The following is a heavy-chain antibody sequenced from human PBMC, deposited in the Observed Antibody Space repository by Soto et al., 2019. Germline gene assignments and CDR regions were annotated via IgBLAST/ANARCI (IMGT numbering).Heavy chain of an antibody. CDR3: ARDRFFDY. CDR2: IYYSGST. CDR1: GGSISSYY. Sequence: SETLSLTCTVSGGSISSYYWSWIRQPPGKGLEWIGYIYYSGSTNYNPSLKSRVTISVDTSKSQFSLKLTSVTAADTAVYYCARDRFFDYWGQGTLVTVSS. V-gene: IGHV4-59*01. J-gene: IGHJ4*02. D-gene: IGHD3-16*01.